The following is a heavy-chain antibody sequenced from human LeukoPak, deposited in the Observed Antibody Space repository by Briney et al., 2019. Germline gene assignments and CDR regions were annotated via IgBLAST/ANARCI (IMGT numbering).Heavy chain of an antibody. CDR2: IDYDGGSG. CDR3: TRNSGWYGLS. J-gene: IGHJ1*01. CDR1: GFTFNTYG. V-gene: IGHV3-23*01. Sequence: PGGSLRLSCAASGFTFNTYGMSWVRQAPGKGLEWVSSIDYDGGSGHYADSVKGRFTISRDNSNNTLFLHLNSLRGEDTAVYYCTRNSGWYGLSWGQGTLVTVSS. D-gene: IGHD6-19*01.